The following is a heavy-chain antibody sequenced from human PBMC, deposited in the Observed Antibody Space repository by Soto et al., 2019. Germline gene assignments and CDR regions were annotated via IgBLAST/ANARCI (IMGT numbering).Heavy chain of an antibody. CDR3: ASTPIDYYDSSGRDY. Sequence: SETLSLTCTVSGGSISSGGYYWSWIRQHPGKGLEWIGYIYYSGSTYYNPSLKSRVTISVDTSKNQFSLKLSSVTAADTAVYYCASTPIDYYDSSGRDYWGQGTLVTVSS. CDR1: GGSISSGGYY. J-gene: IGHJ4*02. D-gene: IGHD3-22*01. CDR2: IYYSGST. V-gene: IGHV4-31*03.